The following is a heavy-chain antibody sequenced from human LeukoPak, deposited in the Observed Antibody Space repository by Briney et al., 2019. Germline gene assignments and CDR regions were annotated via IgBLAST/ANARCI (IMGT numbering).Heavy chain of an antibody. CDR1: GFTFSSYA. Sequence: GGSLRLSCAASGFTFSSYAMHWVRQAPGKGLEYVSAISSNGGSTYYANSVKSRFTISRDNSKNTLYLQMGSLRAEDMAVYYCARVMGYYYMDVWGKGTTVTVSS. V-gene: IGHV3-64*01. CDR3: ARVMGYYYMDV. J-gene: IGHJ6*03. CDR2: ISSNGGST.